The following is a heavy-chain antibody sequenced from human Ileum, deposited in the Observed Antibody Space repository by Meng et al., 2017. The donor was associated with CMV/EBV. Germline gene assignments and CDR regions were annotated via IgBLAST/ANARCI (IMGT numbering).Heavy chain of an antibody. CDR3: ARDLTNKWFYY. Sequence: QWQRQESAPGLVKPAETLSLTCTASGDPISGGSHSWAWFPQPPGKRLEWIGSMYFSGIADYNPSLKSRVTISLHATQKQFSLRLTSVTAADSAVYLCARDLTNKWFYYWGQGTLVTVSS. D-gene: IGHD1-26*01. J-gene: IGHJ4*02. CDR1: GDPISGGSHS. CDR2: MYFSGIA. V-gene: IGHV4-39*07.